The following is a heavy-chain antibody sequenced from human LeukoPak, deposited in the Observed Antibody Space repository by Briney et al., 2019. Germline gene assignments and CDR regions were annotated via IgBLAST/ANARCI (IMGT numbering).Heavy chain of an antibody. CDR3: ATFDY. V-gene: IGHV3-9*01. CDR2: ISWNSGSI. Sequence: PGGSLRLSCAASGFTFDDYAMHWVRQAPGKGLEWVSGISWNSGSIGYADSVKGRFTISRDNAKNSLYLQMNSLRAEDTAVYYCATFDYWGQGTLVTVSS. CDR1: GFTFDDYA. J-gene: IGHJ4*02.